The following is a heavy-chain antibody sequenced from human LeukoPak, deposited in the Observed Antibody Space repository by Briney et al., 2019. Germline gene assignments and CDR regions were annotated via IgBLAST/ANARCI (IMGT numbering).Heavy chain of an antibody. CDR2: IKSKTDGGTT. Sequence: GGSLRLSCVASGFTFSNAWMSWVRQAPGKGLEWVGRIKSKTDGGTTDYAAPVKGRFTISRDDSKNTLYLQMNSLKTEDTAVYYCTTGPGYCSSTSCHAIDYWGQGTLVTVSS. CDR3: TTGPGYCSSTSCHAIDY. CDR1: GFTFSNAW. V-gene: IGHV3-15*01. J-gene: IGHJ4*02. D-gene: IGHD2-2*01.